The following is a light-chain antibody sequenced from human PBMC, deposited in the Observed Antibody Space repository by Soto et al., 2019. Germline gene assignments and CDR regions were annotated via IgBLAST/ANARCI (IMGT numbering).Light chain of an antibody. CDR1: SSDVGGYNY. J-gene: IGLJ3*02. V-gene: IGLV2-11*01. CDR2: DVS. CDR3: CSYAGSYSL. Sequence: QSALTQPRSVSGSPGQSVTISCTGTSSDVGGYNYVSWYQQHPGKAPKLMISDVSKRPSGVPDRFSGSKSGNTASPTISGLQAEDEADYYCCSYAGSYSLFGGGTKVTVL.